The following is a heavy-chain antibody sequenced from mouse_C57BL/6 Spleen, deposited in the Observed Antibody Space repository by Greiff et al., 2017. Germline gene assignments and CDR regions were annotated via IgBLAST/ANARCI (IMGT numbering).Heavy chain of an antibody. Sequence: EVKLVESEGGLVQPGSSMKLSCTASGFTFSDYYMAWVRQVPEKGLEWVANINYDGSSTYYLDSLKSRFIISRDNAKNILYLQMSSLKSEDTATYYCAREGSSSNYYAMDYWGQGTSGTVSS. CDR1: GFTFSDYY. V-gene: IGHV5-16*01. D-gene: IGHD1-1*01. CDR2: INYDGSST. J-gene: IGHJ4*01. CDR3: AREGSSSNYYAMDY.